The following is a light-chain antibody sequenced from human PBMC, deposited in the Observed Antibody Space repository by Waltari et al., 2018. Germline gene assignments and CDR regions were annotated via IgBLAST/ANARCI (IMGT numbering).Light chain of an antibody. CDR1: QSVSYSPDNKNY. J-gene: IGKJ1*01. CDR2: WAS. CDR3: QQYYIAPWT. Sequence: DVVMTQSPDSLAVSLGERATINCKSTQSVSYSPDNKNYLAWFQQKPGQPPKLLIYWASARESGVPDRFTGSGSGTDFTPTINSLQAEDVAVYYCQQYYIAPWTFGQGSKVEIK. V-gene: IGKV4-1*01.